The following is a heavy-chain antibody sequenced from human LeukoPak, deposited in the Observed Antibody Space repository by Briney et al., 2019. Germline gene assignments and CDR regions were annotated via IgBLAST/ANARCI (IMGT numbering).Heavy chain of an antibody. J-gene: IGHJ4*02. D-gene: IGHD3-10*01. CDR2: INPNSGGT. CDR1: GYTFTGYY. CDR3: ARDGNIWFGELSLDY. Sequence: VASVKVSCKASGYTFTGYYMHWVRQAPGQGLEWMGWINPNSGGTNYAQKFQGRVTMTRDTSISTAYMELSRLRSDDTAVYYCARDGNIWFGELSLDYWGQGTLVTVSS. V-gene: IGHV1-2*02.